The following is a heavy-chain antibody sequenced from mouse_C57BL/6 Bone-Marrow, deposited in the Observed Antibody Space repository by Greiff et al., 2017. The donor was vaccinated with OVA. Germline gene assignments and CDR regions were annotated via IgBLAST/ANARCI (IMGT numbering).Heavy chain of an antibody. J-gene: IGHJ4*01. CDR3: ARSGGGNYRNAMDY. V-gene: IGHV1-55*01. D-gene: IGHD2-1*01. Sequence: QVHVKQPGAELVKPGASVKMSCKASGYTFTSYWITWVKQRPGQGLEWIGDIYPGSGSTNYNEKFKSKATLTVDTSSSTAYMQLSSLTSEDSAVYYCARSGGGNYRNAMDYWGQGTSVTVSS. CDR1: GYTFTSYW. CDR2: IYPGSGST.